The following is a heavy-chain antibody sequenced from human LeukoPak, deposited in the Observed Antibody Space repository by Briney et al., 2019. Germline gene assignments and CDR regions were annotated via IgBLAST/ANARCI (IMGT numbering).Heavy chain of an antibody. Sequence: GGSLRLSCAASGFTFSSYGMHWVRQAPGKGLEWVAVIWYDGSNKYYADSVKGRFTISRDNSKNTMYLQMNSLRAEDTAVYYCARDDCSGGSCYTSPYYYGMDVWGKGTTVTVSS. CDR3: ARDDCSGGSCYTSPYYYGMDV. CDR1: GFTFSSYG. J-gene: IGHJ6*04. V-gene: IGHV3-33*01. CDR2: IWYDGSNK. D-gene: IGHD2-15*01.